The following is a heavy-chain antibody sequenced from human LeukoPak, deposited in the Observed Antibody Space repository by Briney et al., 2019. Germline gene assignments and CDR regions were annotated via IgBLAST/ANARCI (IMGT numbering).Heavy chain of an antibody. D-gene: IGHD3-22*01. CDR1: GGSISSYY. CDR3: ARDHHYYDSSGYYP. V-gene: IGHV4-59*12. Sequence: PSETLSLTCTVSGGSISSYYWSWIRQPPGKGLEWIGYIYYSGSTNYNPSLKSRVTISVDTSKNQFSLKLSSVTAADTAVYYCARDHHYYDSSGYYPWGQGTLVTVSS. CDR2: IYYSGST. J-gene: IGHJ5*02.